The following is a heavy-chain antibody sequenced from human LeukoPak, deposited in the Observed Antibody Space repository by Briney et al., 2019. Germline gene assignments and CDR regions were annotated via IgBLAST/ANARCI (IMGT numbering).Heavy chain of an antibody. CDR3: ARPHPFDH. Sequence: SQTLSLTCTVSGTSIGSGRHYWSWLRQHPGKGLEWIGYVYYSGGTYTTPSLKSRVTMSVDTSKNQFSLKLNSVTAADTAVYYCARPHPFDHWGQGTLVIVSS. J-gene: IGHJ5*02. V-gene: IGHV4-31*03. CDR1: GTSIGSGRHY. CDR2: VYYSGGT.